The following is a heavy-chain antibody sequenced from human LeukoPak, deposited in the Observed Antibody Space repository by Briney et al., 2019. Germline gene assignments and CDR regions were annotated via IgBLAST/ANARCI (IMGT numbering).Heavy chain of an antibody. CDR3: AREGGYGSGFLY. Sequence: ASVKVSCKASGYTFTSYAMHWVRQAPGQRLEWMGWINAGNGNTKYSQKFQGRVTITRDTSASTAYMELSSLRSEDTAVYYCAREGGYGSGFLYWGQGTLVTVSS. D-gene: IGHD3-10*01. J-gene: IGHJ4*02. CDR2: INAGNGNT. CDR1: GYTFTSYA. V-gene: IGHV1-3*01.